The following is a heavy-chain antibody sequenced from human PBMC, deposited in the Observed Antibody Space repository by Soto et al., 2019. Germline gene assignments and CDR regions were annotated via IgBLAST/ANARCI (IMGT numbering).Heavy chain of an antibody. V-gene: IGHV3-33*01. J-gene: IGHJ4*02. Sequence: QVQLVESGGGVVQPGRSLRLSCAASGFTFSSYGMHWIRQAPGKGLEWVAVIWYDGSNKYYADSVKGRFTISGDNSKNTLYLQMNSLRAEDTAVYYCARDPLDCSGGSCYSYFDYWDQGTLVTVSS. D-gene: IGHD2-15*01. CDR3: ARDPLDCSGGSCYSYFDY. CDR1: GFTFSSYG. CDR2: IWYDGSNK.